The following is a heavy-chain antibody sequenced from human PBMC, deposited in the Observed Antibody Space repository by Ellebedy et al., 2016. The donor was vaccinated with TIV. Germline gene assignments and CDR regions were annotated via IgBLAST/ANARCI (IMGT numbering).Heavy chain of an antibody. Sequence: KVSCKESGYSFTKYWIGWVRQVPGKGLEWMGIIYPSDSDTRYSPSFQGQVTISADKPTSTAYLQWSSLRASDSAMYYCARRSGNSYGYGGSDFDYWGQGTLVTVSS. J-gene: IGHJ4*02. CDR1: GYSFTKYW. CDR2: IYPSDSDT. D-gene: IGHD5-18*01. CDR3: ARRSGNSYGYGGSDFDY. V-gene: IGHV5-51*04.